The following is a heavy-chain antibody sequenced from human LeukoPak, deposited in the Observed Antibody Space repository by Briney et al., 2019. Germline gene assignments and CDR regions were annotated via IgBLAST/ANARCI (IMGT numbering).Heavy chain of an antibody. V-gene: IGHV3-53*01. Sequence: GGSLRLSCTVSGFTVSNNSMSWVRQAPGKGLEWVAFIYSGGKTHNSVSVMGRVTITRDNTKNNLYLQMNTLSAEDTAVYYCARRAGDYSHTYDYWGQGTLVTVSS. D-gene: IGHD3-22*01. CDR3: ARRAGDYSHTYDY. CDR2: IYSGGKT. J-gene: IGHJ4*02. CDR1: GFTVSNNS.